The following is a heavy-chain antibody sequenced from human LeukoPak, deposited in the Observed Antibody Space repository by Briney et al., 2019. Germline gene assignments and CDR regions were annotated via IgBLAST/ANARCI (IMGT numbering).Heavy chain of an antibody. CDR1: GYTFTSYA. V-gene: IGHV1-3*01. J-gene: IGHJ4*02. Sequence: ASVKVSCKASGYTFTSYAMHWVRQAPGQRLEWMGWINAGNGNTKYSQKFQGRVTITRDTSASTAYMELSSLRSEDTAVYYCAGATDYGDYLLDYWGQGTLVTVPS. CDR2: INAGNGNT. CDR3: AGATDYGDYLLDY. D-gene: IGHD4-17*01.